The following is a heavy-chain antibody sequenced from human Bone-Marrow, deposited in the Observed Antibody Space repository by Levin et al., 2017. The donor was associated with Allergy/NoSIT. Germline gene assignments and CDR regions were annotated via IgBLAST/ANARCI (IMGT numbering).Heavy chain of an antibody. Sequence: GGSLRLSCAASGFTFSSYAMHWVRQAPGKGLEWVAVISYDGSNKYYADSVKGRFTISRDNSKNTLYLQMNSLRAEDTAVYYCARDGGVVTATEYNWFDPWGQGTLVTVSS. J-gene: IGHJ5*02. CDR2: ISYDGSNK. V-gene: IGHV3-30*04. D-gene: IGHD2-21*02. CDR3: ARDGGVVTATEYNWFDP. CDR1: GFTFSSYA.